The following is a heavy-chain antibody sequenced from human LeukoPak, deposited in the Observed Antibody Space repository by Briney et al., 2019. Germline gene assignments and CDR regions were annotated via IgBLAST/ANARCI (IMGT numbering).Heavy chain of an antibody. CDR2: INPNSGGT. CDR3: ARDLEYYDSSGYPTRDY. V-gene: IGHV1-2*02. CDR1: GYTFTSYA. D-gene: IGHD3-22*01. Sequence: ASVKVSCKASGYTFTSYAMHWVRQAPGQGLEWMGWINPNSGGTNYAQKFQGRVTMTRDTSISTAYMELSRLRSDDTAVYYCARDLEYYDSSGYPTRDYWGQGTLVTVSS. J-gene: IGHJ4*02.